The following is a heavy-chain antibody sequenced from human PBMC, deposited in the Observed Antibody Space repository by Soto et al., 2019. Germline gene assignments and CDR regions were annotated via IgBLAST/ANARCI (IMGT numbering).Heavy chain of an antibody. CDR3: ARGRYTTGWSPFDN. CDR2: TYYRSKWYN. V-gene: IGHV6-1*01. CDR1: GDSVSTNSAA. D-gene: IGHD6-19*01. Sequence: SQTLSLTCAISGDSVSTNSAAWNWIRQSPSRGLEWLGRTYYRSKWYNDYAVSLKSRIFINPDTSKNQFSLQLNSVTPEDTAVYFCARGRYTTGWSPFDNWGQGILVTVSS. J-gene: IGHJ4*02.